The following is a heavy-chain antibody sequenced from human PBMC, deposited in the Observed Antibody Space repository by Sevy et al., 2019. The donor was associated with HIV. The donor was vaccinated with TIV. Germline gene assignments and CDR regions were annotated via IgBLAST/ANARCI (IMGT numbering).Heavy chain of an antibody. CDR3: ARYKGLPYYYEKGGAFDI. D-gene: IGHD3-22*01. CDR2: IYYSGST. Sequence: SETLSLTCTVSGGSISSSSYYWGWIRQPPGKGLEWIGSIYYSGSTYYNPSLKSRVTISVDTSKNQFSLKLSSVTAADTAVYYCARYKGLPYYYEKGGAFDIWGQGTMVTVSS. J-gene: IGHJ3*02. CDR1: GGSISSSSYY. V-gene: IGHV4-39*01.